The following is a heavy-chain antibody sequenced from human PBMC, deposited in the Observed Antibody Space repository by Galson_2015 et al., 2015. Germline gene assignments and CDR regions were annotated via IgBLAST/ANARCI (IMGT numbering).Heavy chain of an antibody. D-gene: IGHD2-2*01. CDR2: ISYDGSNK. CDR1: GFTFSSYG. CDR3: ARDRLVDCSSTSCSSHYYYGMDV. Sequence: SLRLSCAASGFTFSSYGMHWVRQAPGKGLEWVAVISYDGSNKYYADSVKGRFTISRDNSKNTLYLQMNSLRAEDTAVYYCARDRLVDCSSTSCSSHYYYGMDVWGQGTTVTVSS. J-gene: IGHJ6*02. V-gene: IGHV3-30*19.